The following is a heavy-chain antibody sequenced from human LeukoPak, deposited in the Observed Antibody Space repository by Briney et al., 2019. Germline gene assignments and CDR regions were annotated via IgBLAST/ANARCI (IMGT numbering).Heavy chain of an antibody. CDR2: IYYTGST. D-gene: IGHD6-19*01. J-gene: IGHJ1*01. Sequence: SETLSLTCGVSGGAITNYYWNWIRQAPGKGLEWLGYIYYTGSTTYNPSVKSRITISLDTSKKQISLKLRSVTAADTAVYYCARRGVAGTPHWGQGTLVTVSS. CDR1: GGAITNYY. V-gene: IGHV4-59*01. CDR3: ARRGVAGTPH.